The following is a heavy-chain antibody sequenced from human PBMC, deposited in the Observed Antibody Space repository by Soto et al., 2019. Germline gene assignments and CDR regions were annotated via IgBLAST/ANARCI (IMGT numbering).Heavy chain of an antibody. CDR2: ISISVTTI. V-gene: IGHV3-11*01. Sequence: QVQLVESGGGLVKPGGSLRLSCAASGFTLSDYYMTWIRQAPGKGLEWVSDISISVTTIHYADSVRGRFTISRDNAKNSLWLQLNTLRAEDTAVYYCARFRGDGYYNVWGQGTLVTVSS. CDR1: GFTLSDYY. D-gene: IGHD3-9*01. J-gene: IGHJ4*02. CDR3: ARFRGDGYYNV.